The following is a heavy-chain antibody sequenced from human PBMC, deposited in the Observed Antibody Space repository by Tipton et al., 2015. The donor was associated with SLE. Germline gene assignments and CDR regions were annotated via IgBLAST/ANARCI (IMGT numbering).Heavy chain of an antibody. J-gene: IGHJ5*01. D-gene: IGHD3-3*01. CDR2: MNPNSGDT. CDR3: ARCRWTILCRALLYKYDGGGSSGFDS. Sequence: QLVQSGAEVKKPGASVKVSCKASGYTFTSYDIDWVRQATGRGLEWMGCMNPNSGDTGYAPKFQGRVTMSTNTSISTAYMALSSRRSAAPAVYCGARCRWTILCRALLYKYDGGGSSGFDSWGPGNPVAVSP. CDR1: GYTFTSYD. V-gene: IGHV1-8*01.